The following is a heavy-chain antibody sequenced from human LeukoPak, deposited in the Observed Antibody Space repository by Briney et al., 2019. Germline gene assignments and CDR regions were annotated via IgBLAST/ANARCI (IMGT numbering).Heavy chain of an antibody. CDR1: GYIFTTYW. CDR2: IYPGDSDT. J-gene: IGHJ3*02. V-gene: IGHV5-51*01. D-gene: IGHD6-13*01. CDR3: ARPAVAAAGSGFDI. Sequence: GESLKISCQGSGYIFTTYWIAWVRQMPGKGLEWMGSIYPGDSDTRYSPSFQGQVTISADKSISTAYLQWSSLKASDTAMYYCARPAVAAAGSGFDIWGQGTMVTVSS.